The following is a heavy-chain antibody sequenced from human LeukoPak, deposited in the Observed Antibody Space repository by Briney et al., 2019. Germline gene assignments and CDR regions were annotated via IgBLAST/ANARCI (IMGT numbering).Heavy chain of an antibody. CDR3: ARHYCSSTSCYTGIDY. J-gene: IGHJ4*02. Sequence: PSETLSLTCAVSGYSISSGYYWGWIRQPPGKGLEWIGSIYHSGSTYYNPSLKSRVTISVDTSKNQFSLKLSSVTAADRAVYYCARHYCSSTSCYTGIDYWGQGTLVTVSS. D-gene: IGHD2-2*02. V-gene: IGHV4-38-2*01. CDR1: GYSISSGYY. CDR2: IYHSGST.